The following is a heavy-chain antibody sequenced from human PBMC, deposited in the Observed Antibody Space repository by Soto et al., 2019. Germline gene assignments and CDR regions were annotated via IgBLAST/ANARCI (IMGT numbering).Heavy chain of an antibody. D-gene: IGHD2-2*01. CDR2: ISSSSSYI. CDR3: ARGPNIVVVPAAILGLVDWFDP. V-gene: IGHV3-21*01. CDR1: GFTFSSYS. J-gene: IGHJ5*02. Sequence: GGSLRLSCAASGFTFSSYSMNWVRQAPGKGLEWVSSISSSSSYIYYADSVKGRFTISRDNAKNSLYLQMNSLRAEDTAVYYCARGPNIVVVPAAILGLVDWFDPWGQGALVNASS.